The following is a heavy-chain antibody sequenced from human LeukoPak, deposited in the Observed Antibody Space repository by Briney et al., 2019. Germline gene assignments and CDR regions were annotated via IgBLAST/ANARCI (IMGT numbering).Heavy chain of an antibody. Sequence: GGSLRLSCVASGFTFSSYEMNWLRQSPGKGLEWVSYISGSGTTMYYAGSVKVRFTISRDNAKNSLYLQMNSLRAEDTAIYYCARSVQWLPYWGQGTLVTVSS. D-gene: IGHD6-19*01. CDR3: ARSVQWLPY. V-gene: IGHV3-48*03. CDR2: ISGSGTTM. J-gene: IGHJ4*02. CDR1: GFTFSSYE.